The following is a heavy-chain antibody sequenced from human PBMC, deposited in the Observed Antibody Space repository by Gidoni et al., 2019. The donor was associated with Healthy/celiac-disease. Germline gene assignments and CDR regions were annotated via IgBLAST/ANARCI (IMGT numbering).Heavy chain of an antibody. CDR3: ARVFNGGVATFDY. D-gene: IGHD5-12*01. CDR2: INPSGGST. V-gene: IGHV1-46*01. CDR1: GYTFTSYY. J-gene: IGHJ4*02. Sequence: QVQLVQSGAEVKKPGASVKVSCKAYGYTFTSYYMHWVRQAPGQGLEWMGIINPSGGSTSYAQKFQGRVTMTRDTSTSTAYMELSSLRSEDTAVYYCARVFNGGVATFDYWGQGTLVTVSS.